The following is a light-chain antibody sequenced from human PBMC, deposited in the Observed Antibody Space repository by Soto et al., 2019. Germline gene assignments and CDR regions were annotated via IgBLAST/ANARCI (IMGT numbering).Light chain of an antibody. Sequence: DIQMTQSPSTLSASVGDRDTITCRASQSISSWSAWYQQKPGKAPKLLIYAASSLESGVPSRFSGSGSGTEFILTISSLQPEDFATYYCQQYNSYQGTFGQGTKVDIK. CDR3: QQYNSYQGT. V-gene: IGKV1-5*01. CDR1: QSISSW. J-gene: IGKJ1*01. CDR2: AAS.